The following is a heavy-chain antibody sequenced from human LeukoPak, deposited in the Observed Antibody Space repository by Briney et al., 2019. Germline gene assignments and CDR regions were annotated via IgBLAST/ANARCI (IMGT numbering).Heavy chain of an antibody. D-gene: IGHD2-8*01. J-gene: IGHJ4*02. V-gene: IGHV3-66*02. CDR3: ARAGGYCTNGVCFDFDY. CDR2: IYSGGST. Sequence: TGGSLRLSCAASGFTFSSYSMNWVRQAPGKGLEWVSVIYSGGSTYYADSAKGRFTISRDNSKNTLYLQMNSLRAEDTAVYYCARAGGYCTNGVCFDFDYWGQGTLVTVSS. CDR1: GFTFSSYS.